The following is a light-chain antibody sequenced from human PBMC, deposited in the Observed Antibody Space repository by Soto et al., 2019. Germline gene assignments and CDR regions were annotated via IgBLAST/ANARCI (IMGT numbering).Light chain of an antibody. Sequence: EIVFTQSPDTLSLSPGERATLSCRASRSVSSTSLAWYQQKPGQAPRLLIYGASNRATGIPDRFSGSGSGTDFTLTINRLEPEDFAMYYCQQYGSSPLTFGGGTKVDIK. CDR3: QQYGSSPLT. V-gene: IGKV3-20*01. CDR2: GAS. CDR1: RSVSSTS. J-gene: IGKJ4*01.